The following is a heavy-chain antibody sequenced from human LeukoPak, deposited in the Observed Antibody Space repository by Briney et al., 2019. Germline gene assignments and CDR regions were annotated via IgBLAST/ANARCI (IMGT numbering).Heavy chain of an antibody. CDR3: AKDLRYQSY. V-gene: IGHV3-23*01. Sequence: TGGSLRLSCAASGFTFSSYAMSWVRQAPGKGLEWVSAINCSGGSTYYADSVKGRITISRDNSKNTLYLQLNSLRAEDTPVYYCAKDLRYQSYWGQGTLVTVSS. CDR1: GFTFSSYA. CDR2: INCSGGST. D-gene: IGHD2-2*01. J-gene: IGHJ4*02.